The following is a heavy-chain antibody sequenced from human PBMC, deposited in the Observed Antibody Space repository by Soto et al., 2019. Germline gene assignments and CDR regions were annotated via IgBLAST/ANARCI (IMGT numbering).Heavy chain of an antibody. Sequence: SETLSLTCAVYGGSFSGYYWSWIRQPPGKGLEWIGEINHSGSTNYNPSLKSRVTISVDTSKNQFSLKLSSVTAADTAVYYCARVRGYSYGHNYYYYGMDVWGQGTTVTVSS. J-gene: IGHJ6*02. CDR1: GGSFSGYY. D-gene: IGHD5-18*01. V-gene: IGHV4-34*01. CDR3: ARVRGYSYGHNYYYYGMDV. CDR2: INHSGST.